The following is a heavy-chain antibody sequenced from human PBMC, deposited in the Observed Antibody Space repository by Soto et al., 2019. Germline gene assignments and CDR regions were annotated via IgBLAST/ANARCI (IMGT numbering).Heavy chain of an antibody. V-gene: IGHV1-18*01. J-gene: IGHJ4*02. CDR3: ARDRQRVFSPGDSPPPVDD. D-gene: IGHD6-13*01. Sequence: ASVKVSCKASGYTFTSYGISWVRQAPGQGLDWMGWISAYNGNTNYAQKLQGRVTMTTDTSTSTAYMELRSLRSDDTAVYYCARDRQRVFSPGDSPPPVDDCGQGTLVTVAS. CDR2: ISAYNGNT. CDR1: GYTFTSYG.